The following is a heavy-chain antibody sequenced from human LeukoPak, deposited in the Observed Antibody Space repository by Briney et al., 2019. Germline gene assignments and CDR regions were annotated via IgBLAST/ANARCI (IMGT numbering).Heavy chain of an antibody. V-gene: IGHV4-59*11. CDR1: GASITTHS. CDR2: IFYTGST. Sequence: SSETLSLTCTVSGASITTHSWSWIRQPPGKGPEWIGCIFYTGSTNYNPSLRGRVTISPDTSKNQFSLKLSAVAAADTAVYYCVCGANGDYALDYWSQGTLVTVSS. CDR3: VCGANGDYALDY. D-gene: IGHD4-17*01. J-gene: IGHJ4*02.